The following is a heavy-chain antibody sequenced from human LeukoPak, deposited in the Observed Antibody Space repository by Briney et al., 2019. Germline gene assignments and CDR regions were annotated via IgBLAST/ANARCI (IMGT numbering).Heavy chain of an antibody. D-gene: IGHD6-13*01. Sequence: GGSLRLSCAASGFTFTSYWMSWVRQAPGKGLEWVANIKQDGSEKYYMDSVRGRFTISRDNAKNSLYLQMNSLRAEDTAVYYCVRGAAGISVSWGQGTLVTVSS. CDR2: IKQDGSEK. CDR1: GFTFTSYW. V-gene: IGHV3-7*01. CDR3: VRGAAGISVS. J-gene: IGHJ5*02.